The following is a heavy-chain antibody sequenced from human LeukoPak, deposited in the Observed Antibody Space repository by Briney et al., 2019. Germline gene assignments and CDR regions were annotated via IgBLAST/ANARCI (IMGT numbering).Heavy chain of an antibody. D-gene: IGHD3-10*01. CDR2: ISGSGGST. J-gene: IGHJ6*02. CDR1: GFTFSSYA. V-gene: IGHV3-23*01. CDR3: ARDAGRGTRYYYYGMDV. Sequence: GGSLRLSCAASGFTFSSYAMSWVRQAPGKGLEWVSAISGSGGSTYYADSVKGRFTISRDNSKNTLYLQMNSLRAEDTAVCYCARDAGRGTRYYYYGMDVWGQGTTVTVSS.